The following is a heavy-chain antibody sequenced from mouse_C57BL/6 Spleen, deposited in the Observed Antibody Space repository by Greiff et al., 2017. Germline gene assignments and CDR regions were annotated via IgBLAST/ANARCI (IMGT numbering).Heavy chain of an antibody. Sequence: VQLQESGAELARPGASVKLSCKASGYTFTSYGISWVKQRTGQGLEWIGEIYPRSGNTYYNEKFKGKATLTADKSSSTAYMELRSLTSEDSAVYFCARSCSNSYFDYWGQGTTLTVSS. V-gene: IGHV1-81*01. CDR2: IYPRSGNT. CDR3: ARSCSNSYFDY. CDR1: GYTFTSYG. D-gene: IGHD2-5*01. J-gene: IGHJ2*01.